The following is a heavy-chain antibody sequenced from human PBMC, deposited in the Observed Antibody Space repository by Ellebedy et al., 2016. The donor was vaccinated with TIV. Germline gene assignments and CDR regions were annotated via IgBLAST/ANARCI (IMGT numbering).Heavy chain of an antibody. CDR3: ARDSGNYYLNY. J-gene: IGHJ4*02. CDR1: GGSISRSH. D-gene: IGHD1-26*01. CDR2: FYYSSRT. Sequence: SETLSLTXTLSGGSISRSHWHSIRQPPGKGLEWIGYFYYSSRTNFNPSLESRATISVDTSKNQFSLKLSSVTAADTAVYYCARDSGNYYLNYWGQGILVTVSS. V-gene: IGHV4-59*01.